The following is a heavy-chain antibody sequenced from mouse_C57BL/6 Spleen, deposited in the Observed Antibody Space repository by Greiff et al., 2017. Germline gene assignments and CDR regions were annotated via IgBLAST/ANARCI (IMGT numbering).Heavy chain of an antibody. CDR3: AREGHYDYDGYFDY. V-gene: IGHV14-2*01. Sequence: VQLQQSGAELVKPGASVKLSCTASGFNIKDYYMHWVKQRTEQGLEWIGRIDPEDGATKYAPKFQGKGTIAADTSSNTAYLQLSSLTSEDTAVYYCAREGHYDYDGYFDYGGPGTTLTVSS. J-gene: IGHJ2*01. CDR1: GFNIKDYY. D-gene: IGHD2-4*01. CDR2: IDPEDGAT.